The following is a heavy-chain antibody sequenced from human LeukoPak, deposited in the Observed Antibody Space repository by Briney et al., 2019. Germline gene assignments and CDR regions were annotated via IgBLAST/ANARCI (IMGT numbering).Heavy chain of an antibody. V-gene: IGHV3-33*01. D-gene: IGHD2-8*02. CDR3: ARARGVSTGHRPIDY. CDR2: IWYDGSNK. CDR1: GFTFSSYG. J-gene: IGHJ4*02. Sequence: GRSLRLSCAASGFTFSSYGMHWVRQAPGKGLEWVAVIWYDGSNKHYAESVKGRFSISRDNSKSTLYLQMNSLRAEDTAVYYCARARGVSTGHRPIDYWGQGTLVTVSS.